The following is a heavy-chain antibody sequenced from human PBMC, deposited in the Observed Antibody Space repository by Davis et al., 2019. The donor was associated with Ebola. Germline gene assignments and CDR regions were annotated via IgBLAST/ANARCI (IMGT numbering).Heavy chain of an antibody. CDR1: GYTFTSYG. J-gene: IGHJ6*02. CDR2: MNPNSGNT. Sequence: ASVKVSCKASGYTFTSYGISWVRQAPGQGLEWMGWMNPNSGNTGYAQKFQGRVTITRNTSISTAYMELSSLRSEDTAVYYCARDPGYSSSWYYYYGMDVWGQGTTVTVSS. D-gene: IGHD6-13*01. V-gene: IGHV1-8*03. CDR3: ARDPGYSSSWYYYYGMDV.